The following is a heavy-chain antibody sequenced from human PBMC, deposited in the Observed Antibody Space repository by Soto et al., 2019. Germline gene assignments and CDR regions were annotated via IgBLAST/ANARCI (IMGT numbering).Heavy chain of an antibody. J-gene: IGHJ6*03. Sequence: PGGSLRLSCAASGFTFSSYSMNWVRQAPGKGLEWVSYISSSSSTIYYADSVKGRFTISRDNAKNSLYLQMNSLRAEDTAVYYCARQIHLKLEKNYYYYYMDVWGKGTTVTVSS. D-gene: IGHD1-1*01. CDR2: ISSSSSTI. CDR1: GFTFSSYS. CDR3: ARQIHLKLEKNYYYYYMDV. V-gene: IGHV3-48*01.